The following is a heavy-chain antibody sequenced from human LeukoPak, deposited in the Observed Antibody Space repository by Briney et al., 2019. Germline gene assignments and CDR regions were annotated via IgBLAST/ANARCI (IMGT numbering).Heavy chain of an antibody. Sequence: SETLSLTCTVSGGSIDSYYWSWIRQPPGKGLEWIGYIYYTGSTEYHPSLKSRVTISLDTSKNQFSLKLTSVTAADTAVYYCAKVGVYGDYARHDFWGQGTLVTVSS. CDR3: AKVGVYGDYARHDF. D-gene: IGHD4-17*01. CDR2: IYYTGST. J-gene: IGHJ4*02. V-gene: IGHV4-59*01. CDR1: GGSIDSYY.